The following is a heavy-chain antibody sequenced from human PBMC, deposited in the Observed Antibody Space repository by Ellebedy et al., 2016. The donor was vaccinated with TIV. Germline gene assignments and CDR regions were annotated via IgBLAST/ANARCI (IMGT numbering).Heavy chain of an antibody. D-gene: IGHD3-22*01. V-gene: IGHV4-39*07. CDR3: ALSSGGEAFDI. J-gene: IGHJ3*02. CDR1: TDSINTPYYY. Sequence: MPGGSLRLSCTVSTDSINTPYYYWAWIRQPPGKGLEWIGSIYFSGTTYYNPSLKSRVTMSVDTSKNQFSLKLSSVAAVDTAVYYCALSSGGEAFDIWGQGTMVTVSS. CDR2: IYFSGTT.